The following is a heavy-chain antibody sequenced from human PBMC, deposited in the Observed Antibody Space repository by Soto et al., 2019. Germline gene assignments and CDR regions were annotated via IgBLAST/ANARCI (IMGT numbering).Heavy chain of an antibody. D-gene: IGHD5-18*01. CDR3: ARRVGYSYGNYYYYGMDV. V-gene: IGHV1-69*06. J-gene: IGHJ6*02. Sequence: SVKVSFKACGGTFSSYAISWLRQAPGQGLEWMGGIIPIFGTANYAQKFQGRVTITADKSTSTAHMELSSLRSEDTAVYYCARRVGYSYGNYYYYGMDVWGQGTTVTVSS. CDR2: IIPIFGTA. CDR1: GGTFSSYA.